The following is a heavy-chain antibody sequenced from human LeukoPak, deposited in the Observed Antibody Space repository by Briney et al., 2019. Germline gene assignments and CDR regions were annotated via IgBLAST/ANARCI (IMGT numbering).Heavy chain of an antibody. CDR2: IYYSGST. CDR3: AITMVRGVTRPPYYYYGMDV. Sequence: SETLSLTCTVSGGSISSYYWSWIRQPPGKGLEWIGYIYYSGSTNYNPSLKSRVTISVDTSKNQFSLKLSSVTAADTAVYYCAITMVRGVTRPPYYYYGMDVWGQGTTVTVSS. D-gene: IGHD3-10*01. V-gene: IGHV4-59*01. J-gene: IGHJ6*02. CDR1: GGSISSYY.